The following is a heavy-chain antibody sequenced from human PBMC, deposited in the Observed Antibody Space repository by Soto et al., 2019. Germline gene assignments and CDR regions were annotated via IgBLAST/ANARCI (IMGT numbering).Heavy chain of an antibody. J-gene: IGHJ4*02. CDR2: ISSNGGST. D-gene: IGHD3-22*01. Sequence: PGGSLRLSCSASGFTFSSYAMHWVRQAPGKGLEYVSAISSNGGSTYYADSAKGRFTISRDNSKNTLYLQMSSLRAEDTAVYYCVKTPPTMIVVAPFDYGGQGTLVTVSS. CDR3: VKTPPTMIVVAPFDY. V-gene: IGHV3-64D*06. CDR1: GFTFSSYA.